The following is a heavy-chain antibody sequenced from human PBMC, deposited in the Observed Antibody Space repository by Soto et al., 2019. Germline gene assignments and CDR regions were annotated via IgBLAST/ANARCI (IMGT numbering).Heavy chain of an antibody. V-gene: IGHV4-61*01. Sequence: QVQLQESGPGLVKPSETLSLTCTVSGGSVSSGSYYWSWIRQPPGKGLEWIGYIYYSGSTNYNPSLKSRVTISVDTSKNQFSLKLSSVTAADTAVYYCARCVVRPIHFDYWGQGTLVTVSS. CDR2: IYYSGST. CDR3: ARCVVRPIHFDY. J-gene: IGHJ4*02. CDR1: GGSVSSGSYY. D-gene: IGHD2-15*01.